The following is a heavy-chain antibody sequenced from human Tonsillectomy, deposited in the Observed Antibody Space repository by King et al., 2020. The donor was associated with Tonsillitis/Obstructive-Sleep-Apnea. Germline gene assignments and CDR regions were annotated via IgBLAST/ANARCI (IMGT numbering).Heavy chain of an antibody. V-gene: IGHV2-5*02. CDR2: IYWDDDK. D-gene: IGHD1-7*01. CDR3: AHRQHNWNYRAFDY. J-gene: IGHJ4*02. Sequence: TLKESGPTLVKPTQTLTLTCTFSGFSLSTSGVGVGWIRQPPGKALEWLALIYWDDDKRYSPSLKSRLTITKDTSKNQVVLTMTNKDPVDTATYYCAHRQHNWNYRAFDYWGQGTLVTVSS. CDR1: GFSLSTSGVG.